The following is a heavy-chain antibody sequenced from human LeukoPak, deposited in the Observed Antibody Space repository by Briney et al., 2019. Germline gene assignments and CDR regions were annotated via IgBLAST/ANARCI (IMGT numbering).Heavy chain of an antibody. V-gene: IGHV6-1*01. Sequence: SRTLSLTCAISGDSVSSNSAAWNWIRHSPSRGLEWLGRTYYRYAVSVKSRITINPDTSKNQFSLQLNSVTPEDTAVYYCAREAARPPRAFDIWGQGTMVTVSS. CDR1: GDSVSSNSAA. CDR2: TYYR. J-gene: IGHJ3*02. CDR3: AREAARPPRAFDI. D-gene: IGHD6-6*01.